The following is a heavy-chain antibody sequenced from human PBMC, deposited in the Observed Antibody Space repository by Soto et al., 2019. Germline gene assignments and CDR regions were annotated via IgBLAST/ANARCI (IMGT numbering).Heavy chain of an antibody. CDR2: ISSSGSTI. Sequence: GGSLRLSCAASGFTFSSYEMNWVRQAPGKGLEWVSYISSSGSTIYYADSVKGRFTISRDNAKNSLYLQMNSLRAEDTAVYYCARENYDFWSGYSYYYYGMDVWGQGTTVTVSS. CDR1: GFTFSSYE. CDR3: ARENYDFWSGYSYYYYGMDV. D-gene: IGHD3-3*01. V-gene: IGHV3-48*03. J-gene: IGHJ6*02.